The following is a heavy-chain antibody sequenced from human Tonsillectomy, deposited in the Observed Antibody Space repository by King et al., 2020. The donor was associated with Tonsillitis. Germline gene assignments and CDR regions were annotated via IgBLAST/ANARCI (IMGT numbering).Heavy chain of an antibody. Sequence: QLVQSGAEVKKPGASVKVSCKASGYTFTSYGISWVRQAPGQGLEWMGWINTYNGNTKYLQKLQGRVTMTRDTSTSTAYMELRSLRSDDSAVYYCARDQAATGTAIDYWGQGTLVTVSS. J-gene: IGHJ4*02. CDR1: GYTFTSYG. CDR2: INTYNGNT. V-gene: IGHV1-18*01. D-gene: IGHD6-13*01. CDR3: ARDQAATGTAIDY.